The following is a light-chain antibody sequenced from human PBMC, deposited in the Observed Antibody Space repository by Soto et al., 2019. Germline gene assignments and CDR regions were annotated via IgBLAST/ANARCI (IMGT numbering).Light chain of an antibody. CDR2: EGS. CDR1: SSDVGNYNL. CDR3: SSYTTSHTLV. V-gene: IGLV2-14*02. Sequence: QSALAQPASVSGSPGQSITISCTGTSSDVGNYNLVSWYQQHPGEAPKLIIYEGSRRPSGVSIRFSGSKSGNTASLTISGLQPEDEADYYCSSYTTSHTLVFGGGTKLTVL. J-gene: IGLJ2*01.